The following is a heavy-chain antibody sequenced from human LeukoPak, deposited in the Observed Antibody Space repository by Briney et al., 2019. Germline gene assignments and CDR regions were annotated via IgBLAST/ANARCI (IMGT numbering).Heavy chain of an antibody. J-gene: IGHJ5*02. Sequence: ASETLSLTCAVYGGSFSGYYWSWIRQTPGKGLEWIGEVNHSGSTNYKPSLKSRVTISVDTSKNQFSLKLSSVTAADTAVYYCARVVRGTVAGTTEGFDPWGQGTLVTVSS. CDR3: ARVVRGTVAGTTEGFDP. CDR1: GGSFSGYY. V-gene: IGHV4-34*01. D-gene: IGHD6-19*01. CDR2: VNHSGST.